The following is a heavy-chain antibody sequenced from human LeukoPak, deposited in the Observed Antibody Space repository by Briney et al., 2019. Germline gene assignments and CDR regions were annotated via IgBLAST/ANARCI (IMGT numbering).Heavy chain of an antibody. Sequence: SETLSPTCTVSGGSISSYYWSWIRQPAGKGLEWIGRIYTSGSTNYNPSLKSRVTMSVDTSKNQFSLKLSSVTAADTAVYYCATSSPDCSGGSCYLDYYGMDVWGQGTTVTVSS. CDR3: ATSSPDCSGGSCYLDYYGMDV. V-gene: IGHV4-4*07. CDR1: GGSISSYY. J-gene: IGHJ6*02. CDR2: IYTSGST. D-gene: IGHD2-15*01.